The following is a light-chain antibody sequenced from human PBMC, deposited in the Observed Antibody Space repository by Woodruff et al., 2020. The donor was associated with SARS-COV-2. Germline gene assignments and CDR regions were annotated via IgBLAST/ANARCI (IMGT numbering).Light chain of an antibody. V-gene: IGLV2-14*01. J-gene: IGLJ1*01. CDR2: EVS. CDR3: SSYTSTSTYL. Sequence: QRPGKAPTLMIYEVSNRPSGVSGRFSGSKSGNTASLTISGLQTGDEADYYCSSYTSTSTYLFGPGTKVTVL.